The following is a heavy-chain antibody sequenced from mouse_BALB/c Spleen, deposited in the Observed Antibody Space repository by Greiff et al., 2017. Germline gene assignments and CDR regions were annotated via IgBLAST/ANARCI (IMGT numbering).Heavy chain of an antibody. D-gene: IGHD2-4*01. V-gene: IGHV1-15*01. CDR2: IDPETGGT. J-gene: IGHJ3*01. CDR3: TRERAYYDYDGTWFAY. Sequence: QVQLKESGAELVRPGASVTLSCKASGYTFTDYEMHWVKQTPVHGLEWIGAIDPETGGTAYNQKFKGKATLTADKSSSTAYMELRSLTSEDSAVYYCTRERAYYDYDGTWFAYWGQGTLVTVSA. CDR1: GYTFTDYE.